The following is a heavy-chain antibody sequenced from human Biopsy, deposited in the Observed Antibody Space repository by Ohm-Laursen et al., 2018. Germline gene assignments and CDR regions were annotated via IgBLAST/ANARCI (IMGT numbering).Heavy chain of an antibody. D-gene: IGHD3-22*01. CDR3: ASVVLGPTNDAFDL. V-gene: IGHV4-4*07. J-gene: IGHJ3*01. Sequence: TLSLTCNVSGGDINNYYWSWIRQPAGKGLEWIGRIYPGGSTNYNPSLRSRVTMSVDQSKKQLSLRLRSVTAADTAMYYRASVVLGPTNDAFDLWGQGTMVVVSS. CDR2: IYPGGST. CDR1: GGDINNYY.